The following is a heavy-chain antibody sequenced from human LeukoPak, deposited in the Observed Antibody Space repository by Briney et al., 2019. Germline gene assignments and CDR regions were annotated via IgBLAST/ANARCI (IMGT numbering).Heavy chain of an antibody. CDR3: ARVVVSGTWWFDP. CDR1: GFTFSNYG. D-gene: IGHD2-15*01. Sequence: PGGSLRLSCEAPGFTFSNYGMHWLRQAPGKGLEWVAVIWFDGSHKYYGDSVKGRFTISRDNSNNTLYLQIDSLRDDDTAIYYCARVVVSGTWWFDPWGQGTLVTVSS. J-gene: IGHJ5*02. V-gene: IGHV3-33*01. CDR2: IWFDGSHK.